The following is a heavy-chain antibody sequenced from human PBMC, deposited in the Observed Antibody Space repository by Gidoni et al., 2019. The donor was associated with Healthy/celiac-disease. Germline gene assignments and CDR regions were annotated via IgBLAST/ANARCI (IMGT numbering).Heavy chain of an antibody. CDR2: IYYSGST. V-gene: IGHV4-39*07. CDR3: ARDPSSSWSRGYYFDY. D-gene: IGHD6-13*01. J-gene: IGHJ4*02. Sequence: GKGLEWIGSIYYSGSTYYNPSLKSRVTISVDTSKNQFSLKLSSVTAADTAVYYCARDPSSSWSRGYYFDYWGQGTLVTVSS.